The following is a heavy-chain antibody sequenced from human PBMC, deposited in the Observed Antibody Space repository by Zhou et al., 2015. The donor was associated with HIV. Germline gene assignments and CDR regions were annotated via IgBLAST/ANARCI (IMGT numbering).Heavy chain of an antibody. Sequence: QVQLVESGGGVVQPGKSLRLSCAASGFTFSTYGMHWVRQGPGKGLEWVAIIWYDGTVKYYADSVKGRFTVSRDNSKNMVSLQMNSLRAEDTAIYYCARDNWGYSHSSGLKGPAFFDYWGQGTQVTVSS. J-gene: IGHJ4*02. CDR2: IWYDGTVK. V-gene: IGHV3-33*01. D-gene: IGHD3-22*01. CDR3: ARDNWGYSHSSGLKGPAFFDY. CDR1: GFTFSTYG.